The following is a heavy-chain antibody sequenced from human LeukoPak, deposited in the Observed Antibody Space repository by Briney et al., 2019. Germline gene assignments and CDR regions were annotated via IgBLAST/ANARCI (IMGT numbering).Heavy chain of an antibody. CDR3: ALTVSSSWYGYFQH. CDR2: IIPIFGTA. CDR1: GGTFSSYA. V-gene: IGHV1-69*05. J-gene: IGHJ1*01. D-gene: IGHD6-13*01. Sequence: SVKVSCKASGGTFSSYAISWVRQAPGQGLEWMGRIIPIFGTANYAQKFQGRVTITTDESTSTAYMELSSLRSEDTTVYYCALTVSSSWYGYFQHWGQGTLVTVSS.